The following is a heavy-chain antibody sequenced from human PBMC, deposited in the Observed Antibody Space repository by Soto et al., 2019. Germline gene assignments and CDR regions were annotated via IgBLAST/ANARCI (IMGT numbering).Heavy chain of an antibody. J-gene: IGHJ4*02. CDR2: IFSAGMT. CDR3: AGAYSYNYSFDY. D-gene: IGHD1-1*01. V-gene: IGHV3-53*01. CDR1: GFTVKGNY. Sequence: PGGSLRLSCAPSGFTVKGNYVGWARQASGRGMEWVSIIFSAGMTYYTDSVKGRFTISKDISKNTLSLRMNSLRADDTAVYFCAGAYSYNYSFDYWGLGTPVTVSS.